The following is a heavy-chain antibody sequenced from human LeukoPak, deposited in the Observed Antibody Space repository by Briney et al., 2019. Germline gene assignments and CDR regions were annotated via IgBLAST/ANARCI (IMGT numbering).Heavy chain of an antibody. CDR3: ASASGVLPKFDY. Sequence: SETLSLTCAVSGGSISSSNWWSWVRQPPGKGLEWIGEIYHSGSTNYNPSLKSRVTISVDKSKNQFSLKLSSVTAADTAVYYCASASGVLPKFDYGGQGTLVTVSS. CDR2: IYHSGST. D-gene: IGHD2-15*01. V-gene: IGHV4-4*02. CDR1: GGSISSSNW. J-gene: IGHJ4*02.